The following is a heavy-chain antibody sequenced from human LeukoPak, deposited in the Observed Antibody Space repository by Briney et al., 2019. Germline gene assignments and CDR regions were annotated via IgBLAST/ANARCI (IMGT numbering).Heavy chain of an antibody. CDR2: ITSDGTTS. CDR3: ASPKPDY. Sequence: PGGSLRLSCAASGFTFSSWYMYWVRQRPGKGLEWLCRITSDGTTSFYADAVKGRFTISRDNAKNTLYLQMNSLTVEDTAVYYCASPKPDYWGQGTLVTVSS. V-gene: IGHV3-74*01. CDR1: GFTFSSWY. J-gene: IGHJ4*02.